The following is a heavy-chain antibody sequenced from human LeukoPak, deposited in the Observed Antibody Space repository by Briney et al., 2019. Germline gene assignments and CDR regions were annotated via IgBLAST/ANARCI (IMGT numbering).Heavy chain of an antibody. J-gene: IGHJ3*02. CDR2: ISDSGGST. D-gene: IGHD3-22*01. CDR1: GFTFSDYS. V-gene: IGHV3-23*01. CDR3: ARVSYYYDSSGYPDEGAFDI. Sequence: PGGSLRPSCAASGFTFSDYSMNWVRQAPGKGLEWVSAISDSGGSTYYADSVKGRFTISRDNSKNTLYLQMNSLRAEDTAVYYCARVSYYYDSSGYPDEGAFDIWGQGTMVTVSS.